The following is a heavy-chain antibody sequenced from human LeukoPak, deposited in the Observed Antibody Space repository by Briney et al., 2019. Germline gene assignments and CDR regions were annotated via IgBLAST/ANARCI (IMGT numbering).Heavy chain of an antibody. V-gene: IGHV4-34*01. CDR2: MNHSGST. CDR1: GGSFSGYY. J-gene: IGHJ4*02. CDR3: ARGHDYGDYGGFDY. D-gene: IGHD4-17*01. Sequence: NPSETLSLTCAVYGGSFSGYYWSWSRQPPGKGLEWIGEMNHSGSTNYNPSLKSRVTISVDTSKNQFSLKLNSVTAADTAVYYCARGHDYGDYGGFDYWGQGTLVTVSS.